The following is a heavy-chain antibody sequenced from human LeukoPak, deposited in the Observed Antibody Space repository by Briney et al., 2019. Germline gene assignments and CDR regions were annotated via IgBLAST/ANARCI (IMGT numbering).Heavy chain of an antibody. J-gene: IGHJ5*02. CDR2: ISSSSSTI. Sequence: GGSLRLSCAASGFTFSSYSMNWVRQAPGKGLEWVSYISSSSSTIYYADSVKGRFTISRDNAKNSLYLQMNSLRAEDTAVYYCARDITHCSSTSCYTGASNWFDPWGQGTLVTVSS. D-gene: IGHD2-2*02. V-gene: IGHV3-48*01. CDR1: GFTFSSYS. CDR3: ARDITHCSSTSCYTGASNWFDP.